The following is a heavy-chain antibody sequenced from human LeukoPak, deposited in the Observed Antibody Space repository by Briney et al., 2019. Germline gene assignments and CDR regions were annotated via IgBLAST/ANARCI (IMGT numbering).Heavy chain of an antibody. CDR3: ARSNPKRITMIVVASPDAFDI. CDR2: IFPVDSDT. J-gene: IGHJ3*02. CDR1: GYSFTSYW. V-gene: IGHV5-51*01. Sequence: GESLKISCKGSGYSFTSYWIGWVRQMPGKGLGWMGIIFPVDSDTRYSPSFQGQVTISADKSIGTAYLQWSSLKASDTAMYYCARSNPKRITMIVVASPDAFDIWGQGTMVTVSS. D-gene: IGHD3-22*01.